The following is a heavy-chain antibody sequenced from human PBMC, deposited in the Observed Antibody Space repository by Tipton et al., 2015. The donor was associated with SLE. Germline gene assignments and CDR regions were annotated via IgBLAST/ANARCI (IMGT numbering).Heavy chain of an antibody. CDR2: VYSSGTT. V-gene: IGHV4-59*10. J-gene: IGHJ3*02. D-gene: IGHD6-13*01. CDR3: ARDGGSSWSLDAFDT. CDR1: GGSLSGYY. Sequence: TLSLTCAVYGGSLSGYYWSWIRQSPGKGLEWIGRVYSSGTTNYNSSLKSRVTISVDTSKNQFSLKLSSVTAADTAVYYCARDGGSSWSLDAFDTWGQGTMVTVSS.